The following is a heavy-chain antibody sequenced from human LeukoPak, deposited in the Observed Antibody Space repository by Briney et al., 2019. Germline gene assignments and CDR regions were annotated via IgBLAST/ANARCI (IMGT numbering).Heavy chain of an antibody. CDR2: MNPSSGNT. CDR3: ATQYYDFWSGYQTDYYYGMDV. D-gene: IGHD3-3*01. V-gene: IGHV1-8*01. Sequence: EASVKVSCKASGYTFTSYDINWVRQATGQGLEWMGWMNPSSGNTGYAQKFQGRVTMTRNTSISTAYMELSSLRSEDTAVYYCATQYYDFWSGYQTDYYYGMDVWGQGTTVTVSS. CDR1: GYTFTSYD. J-gene: IGHJ6*02.